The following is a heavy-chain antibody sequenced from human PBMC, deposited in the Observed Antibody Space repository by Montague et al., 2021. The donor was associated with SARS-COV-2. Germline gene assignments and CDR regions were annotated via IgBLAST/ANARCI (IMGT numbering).Heavy chain of an antibody. V-gene: IGHV4-59*01. J-gene: IGHJ5*02. CDR1: GGSISSYY. CDR2: IYYSGST. CDR3: ARGHDCSGVSCLWAYWFDP. Sequence: SETLSLTCTVSGGSISSYYWSWIRQPPGKGLEWIGYIYYSGSTNYNPSLKNRVTISVDTSKNQFSLKLSSVTAADTAVYYCARGHDCSGVSCLWAYWFDPWGQGTLVTVSS. D-gene: IGHD2-15*01.